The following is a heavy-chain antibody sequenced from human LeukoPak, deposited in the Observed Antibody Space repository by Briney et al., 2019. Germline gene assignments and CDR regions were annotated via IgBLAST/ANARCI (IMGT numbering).Heavy chain of an antibody. CDR2: INTSGTA. Sequence: SETLSLTCTVSGDSIIGFYWGWIRQAPGKGLEWIGYINTSGTAIYNPSLKSRVVISIDTSQSRFSLRLSSVTAADTAVYYCARRRGDYGAGGFPLWGQGTLVTVSA. D-gene: IGHD3-16*01. V-gene: IGHV4-4*09. CDR1: GDSIIGFY. J-gene: IGHJ4*02. CDR3: ARRRGDYGAGGFPL.